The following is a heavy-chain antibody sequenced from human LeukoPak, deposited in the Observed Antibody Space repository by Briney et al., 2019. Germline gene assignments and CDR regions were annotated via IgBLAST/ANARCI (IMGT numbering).Heavy chain of an antibody. J-gene: IGHJ4*02. Sequence: ASVRVSCKASGYTFSNNYMHWVRQAPGQGLEWMGWVNPDSGDTKYEQKFQGRVTMTRDTSISTAYMELSGLRSDDTAVYYCASPSLASGKYYEYWGQGTLVTVSS. CDR1: GYTFSNNY. V-gene: IGHV1-2*02. D-gene: IGHD3-10*01. CDR2: VNPDSGDT. CDR3: ASPSLASGKYYEY.